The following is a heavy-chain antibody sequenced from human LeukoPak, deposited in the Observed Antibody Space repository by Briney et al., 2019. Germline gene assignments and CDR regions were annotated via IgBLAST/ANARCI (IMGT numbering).Heavy chain of an antibody. V-gene: IGHV1-2*02. CDR3: ARYFYDSSGSSSDAFDI. CDR1: GYTFTGYY. J-gene: IGHJ3*02. CDR2: INPNSGGT. D-gene: IGHD3-22*01. Sequence: GASVKASCKTSGYTFTGYYMHWVRQAPGQGLEWMGWINPNSGGTNYAQRFQGRVTMTRDTSMSTAYMELSRLRSDDSAVYYCARYFYDSSGSSSDAFDIWGQGTMVTVSS.